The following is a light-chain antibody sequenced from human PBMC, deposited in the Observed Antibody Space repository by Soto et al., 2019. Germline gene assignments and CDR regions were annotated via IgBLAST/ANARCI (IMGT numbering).Light chain of an antibody. CDR3: SSYAGSIVV. J-gene: IGLJ2*01. Sequence: QPVLTQPPSVSGAPGQRVTISCTGRNSNIGAGYDVHWYQQLPGTAPKLLIYGNNNRPSGVPDRFSGSKSGTSASLAITGLQAEDEADYYCSSYAGSIVVFGGGTQLTVL. CDR1: NSNIGAGYD. CDR2: GNN. V-gene: IGLV1-40*01.